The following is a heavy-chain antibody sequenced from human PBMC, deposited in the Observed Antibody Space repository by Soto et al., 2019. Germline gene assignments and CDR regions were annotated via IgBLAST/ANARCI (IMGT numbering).Heavy chain of an antibody. J-gene: IGHJ4*02. D-gene: IGHD3-22*01. CDR3: ARGRQASYYYGVN. CDR1: GYSISSGYY. V-gene: IGHV4-38-2*01. CDR2: IYHSGST. Sequence: TSETLSLTCAVSGYSISSGYYWGWIRQPPGKGLEWIGSIYHSGSTYYNPSLKSRVTISVDTSKNQFSLKMSSVTAADTAVYYCARGRQASYYYGVNWGQGTLVTVSS.